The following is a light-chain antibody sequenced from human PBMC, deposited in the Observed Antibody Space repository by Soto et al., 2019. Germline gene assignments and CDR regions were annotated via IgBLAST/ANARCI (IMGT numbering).Light chain of an antibody. CDR3: HHNNSYSDP. CDR2: KAS. CDR1: QTISSW. Sequence: DIQMTQAPSTLSGSVGEGFTITCLASQTISSWLAWYQQKPEKAPKLLIYKASTLKSGVPSRLSGSRSGTELTLTISSLQPYAFATYYCHHNNSYSDPVGQGTKVDIK. V-gene: IGKV1-5*03. J-gene: IGKJ1*01.